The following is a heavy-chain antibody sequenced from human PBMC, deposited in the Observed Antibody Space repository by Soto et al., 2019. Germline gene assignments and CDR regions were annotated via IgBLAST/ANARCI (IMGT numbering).Heavy chain of an antibody. J-gene: IGHJ4*02. D-gene: IGHD3-9*01. CDR1: GFTFSTFA. CDR3: AKGDWADY. Sequence: PGGSLRLSCAASGFTFSTFAMTWVRQGPGKGLEWVSYIGAHDDGYTHYADSVKGRFTVSRDNSKNTIHLQMNSLRADDTAIYYCAKGDWADYWGPGALVTVSS. CDR2: IGAHDDGYT. V-gene: IGHV3-23*01.